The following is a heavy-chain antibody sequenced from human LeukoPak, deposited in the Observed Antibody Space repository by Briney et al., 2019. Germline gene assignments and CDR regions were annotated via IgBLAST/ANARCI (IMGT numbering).Heavy chain of an antibody. J-gene: IGHJ4*02. V-gene: IGHV3-30*18. CDR2: ISNDGSKK. CDR1: GFTFSPYA. Sequence: GRSLRLSCAAPGFTFSPYAMHWVRQAPGKGLEWVALISNDGSKKYYAHSVKGRFTISRDHSKNTLDLQMNSLRAEDTAVYYCAKDGYCSSTSCYPNHFDSWGQGTLVTVSS. CDR3: AKDGYCSSTSCYPNHFDS. D-gene: IGHD2-2*03.